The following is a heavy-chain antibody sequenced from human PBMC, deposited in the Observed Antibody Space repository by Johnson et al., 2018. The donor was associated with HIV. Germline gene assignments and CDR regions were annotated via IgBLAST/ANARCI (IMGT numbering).Heavy chain of an antibody. Sequence: VQLVESGGGLVQPGGSLRLSCAASGFTFSSYWMSWVRQAPGKGLEWVSLIYSGGSTYYADSVKGRFTISRDNSKNTLYLQMNRLRSEDTAVYYCARGLELGMVAFDIWGQGTMVTVSS. J-gene: IGHJ3*02. CDR2: IYSGGST. CDR3: ARGLELGMVAFDI. D-gene: IGHD7-27*01. V-gene: IGHV3-66*02. CDR1: GFTFSSYW.